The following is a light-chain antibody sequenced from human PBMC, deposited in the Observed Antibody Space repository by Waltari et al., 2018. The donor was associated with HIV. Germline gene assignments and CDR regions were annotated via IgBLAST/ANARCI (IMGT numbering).Light chain of an antibody. CDR1: SPNIGSNQ. CDR3: VVWDDSLSGVV. CDR2: RDN. V-gene: IGLV1-47*01. Sequence: QSVVPQSPSASGTPGPSVTISCSGSSPNIGSNQVFWYQHPPGTSPKLLIYRDNQRPSGVPVRISGSRCGTSASLAISGLRSEDEAVYYCVVWDDSLSGVVFGGGTSLTVL. J-gene: IGLJ2*01.